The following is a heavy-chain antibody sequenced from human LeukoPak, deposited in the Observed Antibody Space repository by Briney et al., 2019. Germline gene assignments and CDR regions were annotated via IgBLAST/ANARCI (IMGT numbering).Heavy chain of an antibody. V-gene: IGHV1-2*02. D-gene: IGHD4-17*01. CDR1: GYTFTGYY. CDR3: ARDRSDYTLDWFDP. CDR2: INPNSGGT. Sequence: ASVKVSCKASGYTFTGYYMHWVRQAPGQGLEWMGWINPNSGGTNYAQKFQGRVTMTRDTSISTAYMELSRLRSDDAAVYYCARDRSDYTLDWFDPWGQGTLVTVSS. J-gene: IGHJ5*02.